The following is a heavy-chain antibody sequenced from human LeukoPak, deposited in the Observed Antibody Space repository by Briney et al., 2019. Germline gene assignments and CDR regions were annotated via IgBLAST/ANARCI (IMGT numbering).Heavy chain of an antibody. J-gene: IGHJ4*02. Sequence: GGSLRLSCATSGFTFSTYAMSWVRQAPGKGLEWVSAISGSGGSTFYADSVKGRFTISRDNSKNTLYLQMNSLGAEDTAVYYCAKRRRDYFDYWGQGTLVTVSS. V-gene: IGHV3-23*01. CDR1: GFTFSTYA. CDR2: ISGSGGST. CDR3: AKRRRDYFDY.